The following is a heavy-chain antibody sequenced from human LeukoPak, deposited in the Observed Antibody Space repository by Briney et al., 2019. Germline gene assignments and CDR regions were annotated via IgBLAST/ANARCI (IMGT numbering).Heavy chain of an antibody. V-gene: IGHV3-23*01. CDR2: ISGSGGST. D-gene: IGHD6-19*01. Sequence: GESLRLSCAVSGFTFSSYAMSWVRQAQGQGMEWVSAISGSGGSTYYADSVKGRFTIFRDNSKNTMYLQMNSLRAEDTAVYYCAKEGLRQWLVRGGYFDYWGQGTPVTVSS. CDR1: GFTFSSYA. CDR3: AKEGLRQWLVRGGYFDY. J-gene: IGHJ4*02.